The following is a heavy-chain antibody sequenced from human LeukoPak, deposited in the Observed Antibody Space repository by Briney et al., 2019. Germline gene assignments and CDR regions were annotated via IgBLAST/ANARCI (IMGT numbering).Heavy chain of an antibody. Sequence: PGGSLRLSCAASGFTFSSYGMHWVRQAPGKGLEWVAVISYDGSNKYYADSVKGRFTISRDNSKNTLYLQMNSLRAEDTAVYYCAKVHSSGFFDYWGQETLVTVSS. CDR1: GFTFSSYG. D-gene: IGHD6-19*01. V-gene: IGHV3-30*18. J-gene: IGHJ4*02. CDR3: AKVHSSGFFDY. CDR2: ISYDGSNK.